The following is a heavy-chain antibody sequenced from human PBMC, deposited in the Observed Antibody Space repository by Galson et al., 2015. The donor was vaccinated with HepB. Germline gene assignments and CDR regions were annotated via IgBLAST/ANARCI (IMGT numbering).Heavy chain of an antibody. CDR2: ISSSSSYI. V-gene: IGHV3-21*01. CDR3: ARDDVVVVPATREIGFDP. D-gene: IGHD2-15*01. J-gene: IGHJ5*02. CDR1: GFTFSSYS. Sequence: SLRLSCAASGFTFSSYSMNWVRQAPGKGLEWVSSISSSSSYIYYADSVKGRFTISRDNAKNSLYLQMNSLRAEDTAVYYCARDDVVVVPATREIGFDPWGQGILVTVSS.